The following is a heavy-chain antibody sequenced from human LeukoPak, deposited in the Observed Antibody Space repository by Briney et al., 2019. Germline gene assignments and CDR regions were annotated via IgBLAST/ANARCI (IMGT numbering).Heavy chain of an antibody. Sequence: GGSLRLSCAASGFTFSSYSMNWVRQASGKGLEWVSSISGSSYIYYADSEKGRFTISRDNAKNSLYLQMNSLRAEDTAVYYCARDRPNYDILTGYPLYYYYYMDVWGKGTTVTVSS. CDR3: ARDRPNYDILTGYPLYYYYYMDV. V-gene: IGHV3-21*01. J-gene: IGHJ6*03. D-gene: IGHD3-9*01. CDR2: ISGSSYI. CDR1: GFTFSSYS.